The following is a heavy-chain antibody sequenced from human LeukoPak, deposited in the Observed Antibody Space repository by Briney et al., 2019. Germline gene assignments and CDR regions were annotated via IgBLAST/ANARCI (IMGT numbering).Heavy chain of an antibody. CDR1: GGSISSYY. V-gene: IGHV4-59*01. D-gene: IGHD6-19*01. Sequence: SETLSLTCTVSGGSISSYYWSWTRQPPGKGLDWIVYIYYSGSTNYNPSLKSRVTISVDTSKNQFSLKLSSVTAADTAVYYCARFIAVAGTFYYGMDVWGQGTTVTVSS. CDR2: IYYSGST. CDR3: ARFIAVAGTFYYGMDV. J-gene: IGHJ6*02.